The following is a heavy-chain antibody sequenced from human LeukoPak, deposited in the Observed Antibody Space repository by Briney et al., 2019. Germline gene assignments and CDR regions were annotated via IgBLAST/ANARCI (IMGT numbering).Heavy chain of an antibody. CDR1: GGTFSSYA. D-gene: IGHD5-12*01. J-gene: IGHJ4*02. V-gene: IGHV1-69*13. CDR3: ARVGKYSGYDQYYFDY. CDR2: IIPIFGTA. Sequence: ASVKVSCKASGGTFSSYAISWVRQAPGQGLEWMGGIIPIFGTANYAQKFQGRVTITADESTSTAYMELSSLRSEDTAVYYCARVGKYSGYDQYYFDYWGQGTLVTVSS.